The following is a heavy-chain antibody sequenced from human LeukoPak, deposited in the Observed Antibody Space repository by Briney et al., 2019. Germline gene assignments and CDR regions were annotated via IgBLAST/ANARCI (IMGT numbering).Heavy chain of an antibody. CDR2: IYYSGST. CDR3: ARHPTIPFDMVRGVISSDGMDV. D-gene: IGHD3-10*01. J-gene: IGHJ6*02. Sequence: PSETLSLTCTVSGGSISSNSHYWGWIRQPPGKGLEWIGSIYYSGSTYYNPSLESRVTISVDTSKNQFSLKLSSVTAADTAVYYCARHPTIPFDMVRGVISSDGMDVWGQGTTVTVSS. V-gene: IGHV4-39*01. CDR1: GGSISSNSHY.